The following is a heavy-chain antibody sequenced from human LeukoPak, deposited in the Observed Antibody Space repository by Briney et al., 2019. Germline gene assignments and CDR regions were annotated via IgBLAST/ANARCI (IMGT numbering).Heavy chain of an antibody. CDR2: INHSGST. D-gene: IGHD3-22*01. CDR3: ARGSPYYYDSSGYYYYYGMDV. Sequence: SETLSLTCAVYGGSFSGYYWSWIRQPPGKGLEWIGEINHSGSTNYNPSLKSRVTISVDTSKNQFSLKLSSVAAADTAVYYCARGSPYYYDSSGYYYYYGMDVWGQGTTVTVSS. J-gene: IGHJ6*02. V-gene: IGHV4-34*01. CDR1: GGSFSGYY.